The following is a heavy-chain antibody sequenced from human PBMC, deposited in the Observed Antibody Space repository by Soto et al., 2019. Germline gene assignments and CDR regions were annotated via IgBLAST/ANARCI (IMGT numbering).Heavy chain of an antibody. CDR2: LSGGGGST. V-gene: IGHV3-23*01. J-gene: IGHJ4*02. D-gene: IGHD3-22*01. CDR1: GFTFGAFA. CDR3: ARQYYYDSSGYPFDY. Sequence: GGSLRLSCAASGFTFGAFAMAWVRQRPGNGLEWVSSLSGGGGSTYYNNSVRGRFTISRDNSKNTLYLQMNSLRPEDTAVYYWARQYYYDSSGYPFDYWGQRTLGTVSS.